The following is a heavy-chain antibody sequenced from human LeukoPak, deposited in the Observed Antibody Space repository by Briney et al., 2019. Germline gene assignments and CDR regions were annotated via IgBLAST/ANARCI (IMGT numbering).Heavy chain of an antibody. Sequence: GSLRLSCAASGFTFSSYSMNWVRQAPGKGLEWVSSISSSSSYIYYADSVKGRFTISRDNAKNSLYLQMNSLRAEDTAVYYCARPKRIYCSGGSCYGDYFDYWGQGTLVTVSS. V-gene: IGHV3-21*01. D-gene: IGHD2-15*01. CDR3: ARPKRIYCSGGSCYGDYFDY. CDR1: GFTFSSYS. CDR2: ISSSSSYI. J-gene: IGHJ4*02.